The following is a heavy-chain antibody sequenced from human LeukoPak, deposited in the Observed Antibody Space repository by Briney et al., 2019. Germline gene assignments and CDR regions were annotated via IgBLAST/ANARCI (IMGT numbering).Heavy chain of an antibody. CDR1: GFSICSISYD. V-gene: IGHV4-39*01. J-gene: IGHJ6*03. CDR3: ARPRDYDFLSGYYSYYYYMDV. D-gene: IGHD3-3*01. Sequence: SETLSLTCTVSGFSICSISYDWGWTRQAPGRGVGRNANIYYSGNTYYNPCLETIITISVDSPENPFSLKLNSVTAADAAVYYCARPRDYDFLSGYYSYYYYMDVWGKGTTVTVSS. CDR2: IYYSGNT.